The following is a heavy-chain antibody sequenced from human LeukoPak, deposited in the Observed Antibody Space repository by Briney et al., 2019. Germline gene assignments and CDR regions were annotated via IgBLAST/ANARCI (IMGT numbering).Heavy chain of an antibody. CDR1: GGSISSSSYY. Sequence: SSETLSLTCTVSGGSISSSSYYWGWIRQPPGKGLEWIGSIYYSGGTYYNPSLKSRVTISVGTSKNQFSLKLSSVTAADTAVYYCARQRADDFWSGYYPDAFDIWGQGTMVTVSS. CDR3: ARQRADDFWSGYYPDAFDI. CDR2: IYYSGGT. D-gene: IGHD3-3*01. J-gene: IGHJ3*02. V-gene: IGHV4-39*01.